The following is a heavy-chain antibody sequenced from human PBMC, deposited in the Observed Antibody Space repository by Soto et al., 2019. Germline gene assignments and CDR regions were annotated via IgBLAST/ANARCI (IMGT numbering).Heavy chain of an antibody. D-gene: IGHD2-8*01. J-gene: IGHJ4*02. Sequence: SVKVSRKASGGTFNTFAISWVRQAPGQGLEWMGGIIPLFGPANYAQKFQGRVTITADESTSTAYMELSSLIFEDTAVYYCARIQSPGVLRGTFDYWGQGTLVTVSS. V-gene: IGHV1-69*13. CDR2: IIPLFGPA. CDR1: GGTFNTFA. CDR3: ARIQSPGVLRGTFDY.